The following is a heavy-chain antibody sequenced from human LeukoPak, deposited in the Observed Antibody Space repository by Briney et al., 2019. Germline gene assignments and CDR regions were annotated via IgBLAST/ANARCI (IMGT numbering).Heavy chain of an antibody. CDR1: GFTVSSNY. CDR2: ISSSSSYI. CDR3: ARDLGGSSWYPETKYFQH. J-gene: IGHJ1*01. D-gene: IGHD6-13*01. V-gene: IGHV3-21*01. Sequence: PGGSLRLSCAASGFTVSSNYMSWVRQAPGKGLEWVSSISSSSSYIYYADSMKGRFTISRDNAKNSLYLQMNSLRAEDTAVYYCARDLGGSSWYPETKYFQHWGQGTLVTVSS.